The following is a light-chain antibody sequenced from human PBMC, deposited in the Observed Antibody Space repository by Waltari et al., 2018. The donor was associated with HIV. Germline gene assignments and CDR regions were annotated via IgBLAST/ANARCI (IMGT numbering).Light chain of an antibody. V-gene: IGKV3-11*01. Sequence: EIVLTQSPATLSFSPGERATLSCSASQSVNTYLAWYQQKPGQAPRLLIYDASNRATGIPARFSGSGSGSDFTLTISSLGPEDFAVYSCQQRSNWPPEITFGQGTRLEIK. CDR3: QQRSNWPPEIT. J-gene: IGKJ5*01. CDR1: QSVNTY. CDR2: DAS.